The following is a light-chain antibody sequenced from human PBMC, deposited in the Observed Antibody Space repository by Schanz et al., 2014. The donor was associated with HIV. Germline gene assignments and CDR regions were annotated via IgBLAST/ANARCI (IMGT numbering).Light chain of an antibody. V-gene: IGLV4-69*02. Sequence: QLVLTQSSSASASLGSSVKLTCTLSSGHSSFVIAWHQQQPEKGPRYLMNLNSDGSHSKGDGIPDRFSGSSSGAERYLTISSLQSEDEADYYCQTWGTGIWLFAGGTKLTVL. J-gene: IGLJ2*01. CDR2: LNSDGSH. CDR1: SGHSSFV. CDR3: QTWGTGIWL.